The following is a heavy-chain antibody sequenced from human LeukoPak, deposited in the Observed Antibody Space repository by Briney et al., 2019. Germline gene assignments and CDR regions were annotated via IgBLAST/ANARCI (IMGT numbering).Heavy chain of an antibody. V-gene: IGHV4-39*07. CDR2: INHSGST. Sequence: PSETLSLTCTVSGGSISSTYYYWGWIRQPPGKGLEWIGEINHSGSTNYNPSLKSRVTISVDTSKNQFSLKLSSVTAADTAVYYCARGPAGNSSGYLYYYGMDVWGQGTTVTVSS. D-gene: IGHD3-22*01. J-gene: IGHJ6*02. CDR3: ARGPAGNSSGYLYYYGMDV. CDR1: GGSISSTYYY.